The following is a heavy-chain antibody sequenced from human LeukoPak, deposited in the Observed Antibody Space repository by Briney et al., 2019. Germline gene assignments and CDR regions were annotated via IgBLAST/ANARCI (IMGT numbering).Heavy chain of an antibody. CDR3: AKNPRLEGWIYFDS. J-gene: IGHJ4*02. D-gene: IGHD1-1*01. V-gene: IGHV3-23*01. Sequence: GGSLRLSCAASGFTFSSYSMSWVRQAPGKGPEWVSSISGSGGRIDYADSLKGRFTISRDNSKNTLSLQMNSLTAEDTAVYYCAKNPRLEGWIYFDSWGQGILVTVSS. CDR1: GFTFSSYS. CDR2: ISGSGGRI.